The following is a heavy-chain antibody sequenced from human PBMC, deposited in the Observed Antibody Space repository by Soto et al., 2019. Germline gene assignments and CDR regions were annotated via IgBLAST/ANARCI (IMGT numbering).Heavy chain of an antibody. CDR1: GFTFSSYG. J-gene: IGHJ6*02. CDR3: AKNPEEDYYGSGSRPWYYYYYGMDV. D-gene: IGHD3-10*01. V-gene: IGHV3-30*18. CDR2: ISYDGSNK. Sequence: PGGSLRLSCAASGFTFSSYGMHWVRQAPGKGLEWVAVISYDGSNKYYADSVKGRFTISRDNSKNTLYLQMNSLRAEDTAVYYCAKNPEEDYYGSGSRPWYYYYYGMDVWGQGTTVTVSS.